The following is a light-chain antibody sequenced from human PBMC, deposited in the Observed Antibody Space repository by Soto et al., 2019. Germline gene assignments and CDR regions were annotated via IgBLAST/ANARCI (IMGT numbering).Light chain of an antibody. CDR3: QQYNSYST. J-gene: IGKJ1*01. Sequence: DIQMTQSPSTLSASVGARVTITCRARQSISSWLAWYQQTPGKAPKLLIYKASSLESGVPSRFSGSGSGTEFTLTISSLQPDDFTTYYCQQYNSYSTFGQGTKVDIK. CDR2: KAS. V-gene: IGKV1-5*03. CDR1: QSISSW.